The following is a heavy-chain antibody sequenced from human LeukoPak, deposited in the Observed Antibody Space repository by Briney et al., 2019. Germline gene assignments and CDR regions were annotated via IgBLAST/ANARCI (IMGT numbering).Heavy chain of an antibody. V-gene: IGHV3-23*01. J-gene: IGHJ4*02. D-gene: IGHD3-9*01. Sequence: GASLRLSCAASGFTFSNYAMSWVRLAPGKGLEWVSAITGSGGNTYYADSVKGRFTISRDNSKNTVFLQMNSLRAEDTAVYYYAKWGDYDVLTGYYVSDYWGQGTLVTVSS. CDR1: GFTFSNYA. CDR3: AKWGDYDVLTGYYVSDY. CDR2: ITGSGGNT.